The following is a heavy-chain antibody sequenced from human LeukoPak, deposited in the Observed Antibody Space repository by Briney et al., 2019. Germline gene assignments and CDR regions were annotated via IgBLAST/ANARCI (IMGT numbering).Heavy chain of an antibody. CDR1: GFTFSSYW. CDR3: ARRGIVVVPAAIPLEALNWFDP. V-gene: IGHV3-7*01. J-gene: IGHJ5*02. CDR2: IKQGGSEK. D-gene: IGHD2-2*02. Sequence: GGSLRLSCAASGFTFSSYWMSWVRQAPGKGLEWVANIKQGGSEKYYVDSVKGRFTISRDNAKNSLYLQMNSLRAEDTAVYYCARRGIVVVPAAIPLEALNWFDPWGQGTLVTVSS.